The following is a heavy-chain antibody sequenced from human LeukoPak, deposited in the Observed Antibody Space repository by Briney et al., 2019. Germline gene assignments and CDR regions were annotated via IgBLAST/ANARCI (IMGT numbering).Heavy chain of an antibody. CDR1: GYTFTGYY. CDR3: AREQVGATIAFDY. J-gene: IGHJ4*02. Sequence: ASVKVSCKASGYTFTGYYMHWVRQAPGQGLEWMGWINPNSGGTKYAQKFQGRVTMTRDTSISTTYMELSRLRSDDTAVYYCAREQVGATIAFDYWGQGTLVTVSS. D-gene: IGHD1-26*01. V-gene: IGHV1-2*02. CDR2: INPNSGGT.